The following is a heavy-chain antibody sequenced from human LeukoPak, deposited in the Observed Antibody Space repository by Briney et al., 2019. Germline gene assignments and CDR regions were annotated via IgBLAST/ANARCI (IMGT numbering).Heavy chain of an antibody. CDR3: AREGTDGFDY. V-gene: IGHV4-34*01. Sequence: SSETLSLTCAVYGGSFSGYYWSWIRQPPGKGLEWIGEINHSGSTNYNPSLKSRVTISVDTSKNQFSLNLNSVTAADTAVYYCAREGTDGFDYWGQGALVTVSS. CDR2: INHSGST. CDR1: GGSFSGYY. J-gene: IGHJ4*02. D-gene: IGHD1-1*01.